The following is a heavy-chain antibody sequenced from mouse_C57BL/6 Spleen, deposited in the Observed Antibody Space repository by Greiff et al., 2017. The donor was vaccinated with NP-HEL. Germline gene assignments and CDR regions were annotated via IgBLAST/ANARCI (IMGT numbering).Heavy chain of an antibody. CDR2: ISDGGSYT. CDR1: GFTFSSYA. Sequence: EVQRVESGGGLVKPGGSLKLSCAASGFTFSSYAMSWVRQTPEKRLEWVATISDGGSYTYYPDNVKGRFTISRDNAKNNLYLQMSHLKSEDTAMYYCARDRLSNSYYFDYWGQGTTLTVSS. D-gene: IGHD2-5*01. J-gene: IGHJ2*01. CDR3: ARDRLSNSYYFDY. V-gene: IGHV5-4*01.